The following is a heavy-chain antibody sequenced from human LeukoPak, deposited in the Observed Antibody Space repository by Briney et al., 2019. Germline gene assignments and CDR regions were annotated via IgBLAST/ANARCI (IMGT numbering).Heavy chain of an antibody. D-gene: IGHD3-22*01. CDR2: ITSSSSYI. Sequence: NAGGSLRLSCAASGFTFSSYEMNWVRQAPGKGLEWVSSITSSSSYIYYADSVKGRFTISRDNANNSLYLQMNSLRVEDTAVYYCARHVVAVGFDYWGQGTLVTVSS. CDR3: ARHVVAVGFDY. V-gene: IGHV3-21*01. J-gene: IGHJ4*02. CDR1: GFTFSSYE.